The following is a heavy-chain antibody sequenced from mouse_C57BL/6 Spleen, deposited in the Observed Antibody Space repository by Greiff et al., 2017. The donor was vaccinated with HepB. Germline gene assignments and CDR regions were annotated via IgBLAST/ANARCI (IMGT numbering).Heavy chain of an antibody. V-gene: IGHV1-64*01. CDR3: ARRFYYYGSSYAYFDY. D-gene: IGHD1-1*01. J-gene: IGHJ2*01. CDR2: IHPNSGST. CDR1: GYTFTSYC. Sequence: VQLQQSGAELVKPGASVKLSCKASGYTFTSYCMHWVKQRPGQGLEWIGMIHPNSGSTNYNEKFKGKATLTVDKSSSTAYVQLSSLTSEDSAVYYCARRFYYYGSSYAYFDYWGKVTTVTVSS.